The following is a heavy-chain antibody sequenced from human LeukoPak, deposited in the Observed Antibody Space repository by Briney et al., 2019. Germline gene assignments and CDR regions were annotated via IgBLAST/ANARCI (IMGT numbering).Heavy chain of an antibody. J-gene: IGHJ4*02. Sequence: SVKVSCKASGYTFTSHVIHWVRQAPGQRLEWMGWIIPILGIANYAQKFQGRVTITADKSTSTAYMELSSLRSEDTAVYYCARDAPPRSGSYWGQGTLVTVSS. CDR1: GYTFTSHV. V-gene: IGHV1-69*10. CDR3: ARDAPPRSGSY. CDR2: IIPILGIA. D-gene: IGHD1-26*01.